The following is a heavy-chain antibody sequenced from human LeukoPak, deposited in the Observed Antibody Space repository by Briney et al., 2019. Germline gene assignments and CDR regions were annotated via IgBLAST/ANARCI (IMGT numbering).Heavy chain of an antibody. D-gene: IGHD1-20*01. V-gene: IGHV3-66*01. CDR1: EFSVGSNY. CDR3: ASLHLAYNWKDY. CDR2: IYSGGST. J-gene: IGHJ4*02. Sequence: GGSLRLSCAASEFSVGSNYMTWVRQAPGKGLEWVSLIYSGGSTYYADSVKGRFTISRDNSKNTLYLQMNSLRAEDTAVYYCASLHLAYNWKDYWGQGILVTVSS.